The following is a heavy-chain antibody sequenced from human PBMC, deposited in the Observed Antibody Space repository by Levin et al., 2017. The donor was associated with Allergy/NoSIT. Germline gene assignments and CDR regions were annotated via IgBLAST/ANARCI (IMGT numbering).Heavy chain of an antibody. Sequence: GGSLRLSCAVSGFTFRSYSMNWVRQAPGKGLEWLSYISSSSIIIYYADSVKGRFTISRDNDKNSLSLQMNSLRDEDTAVYYCVRETDYTNAGYYYYGMDVWGQGTTVTVSS. CDR2: ISSSSIII. D-gene: IGHD4-11*01. CDR3: VRETDYTNAGYYYYGMDV. J-gene: IGHJ6*02. CDR1: GFTFRSYS. V-gene: IGHV3-48*02.